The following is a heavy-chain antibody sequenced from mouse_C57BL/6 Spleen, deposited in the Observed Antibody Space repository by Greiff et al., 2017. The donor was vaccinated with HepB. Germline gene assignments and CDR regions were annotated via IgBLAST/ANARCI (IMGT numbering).Heavy chain of an antibody. J-gene: IGHJ3*01. V-gene: IGHV1-61*01. D-gene: IGHD4-1*01. CDR2: IYPSDSET. Sequence: VQLQQPGAELVRPGSSVKLSCKASGYTFTSYWMDWVKQRPGQGLEWIGNIYPSDSETHYNQKFKDKATLTVDKSSSTAYMQLSSLTSEDSAVYYCARMANWDRGYWGQGTLVTVSA. CDR1: GYTFTSYW. CDR3: ARMANWDRGY.